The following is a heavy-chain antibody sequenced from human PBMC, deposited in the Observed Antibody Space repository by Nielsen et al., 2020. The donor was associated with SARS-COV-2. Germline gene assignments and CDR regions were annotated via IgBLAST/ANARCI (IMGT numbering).Heavy chain of an antibody. CDR1: GFSLSTSGMC. D-gene: IGHD2-2*01. V-gene: IGHV2-70*11. J-gene: IGHJ6*02. CDR3: ARMPLDIVVVPAATYYYYYGMDV. Sequence: SGPTLVKPTQTLTLTCTFSGFSLSTSGMCVRWIRQPPGKALEWLARIDWDDDKYYSTSLKTRLTISKETSKNQVVLTMTNMDPVDTATYYCARMPLDIVVVPAATYYYYYGMDVWGQGTTVTVSS. CDR2: IDWDDDK.